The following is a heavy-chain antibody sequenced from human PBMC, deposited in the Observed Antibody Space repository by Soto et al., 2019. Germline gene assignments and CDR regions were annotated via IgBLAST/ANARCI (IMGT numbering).Heavy chain of an antibody. CDR1: GDTFNFYS. Sequence: QVQLVQSGAEVKKPGSSVRVSCKASGDTFNFYSINWVRQAPGLGLEWMGRINPILSMSNYAQRFQGRVTMTVEKSTGTAYVELSSLRSEDTAMYYCASSYGSGYRAFDSWGQGALVTVSS. CDR2: INPILSMS. CDR3: ASSYGSGYRAFDS. V-gene: IGHV1-69*02. J-gene: IGHJ4*02. D-gene: IGHD3-10*01.